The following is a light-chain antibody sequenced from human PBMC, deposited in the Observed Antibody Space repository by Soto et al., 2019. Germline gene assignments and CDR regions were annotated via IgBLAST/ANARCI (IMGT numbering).Light chain of an antibody. CDR1: QSVSSSY. J-gene: IGKJ4*01. Sequence: ELVLTQSPGTLSLSPGERATLSCRASQSVSSSYLAWYQQKPGQAPRLLIYGASSRATGIPHRFSGSGSGTDFTLTMSSPEREECAVYCCQQYGSSIGVTFGGGTKVESK. CDR2: GAS. CDR3: QQYGSSIGVT. V-gene: IGKV3-20*01.